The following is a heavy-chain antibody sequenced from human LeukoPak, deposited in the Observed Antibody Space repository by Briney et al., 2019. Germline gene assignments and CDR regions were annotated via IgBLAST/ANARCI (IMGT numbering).Heavy chain of an antibody. V-gene: IGHV1-18*01. D-gene: IGHD2-15*01. CDR2: ISAYNGNT. J-gene: IGHJ4*02. Sequence: ASVTVSCKASGYTFTSYGISWVRQAPGQGLEWMGWISAYNGNTNYAQKLQGRVTMTTDTSTSTAYMELRSLGSDDTAVYYCARYNGYCSGGSCYSLDYWGQGTLVTVSS. CDR3: ARYNGYCSGGSCYSLDY. CDR1: GYTFTSYG.